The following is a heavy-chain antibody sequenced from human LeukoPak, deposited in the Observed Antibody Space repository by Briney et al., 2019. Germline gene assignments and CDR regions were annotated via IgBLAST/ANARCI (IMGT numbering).Heavy chain of an antibody. J-gene: IGHJ5*02. V-gene: IGHV4-38-2*02. Sequence: SETLSLTCAVSGYSISSAYYWGWIRQPPGKGLEWLGSIYHSGSTNYNPSLKSRVTISVDTSKNQFSLKLSSVTAADTAVYYCAREEDIVVVVAATGPGGWFDPWGQGTLVTVSS. CDR2: IYHSGST. D-gene: IGHD2-15*01. CDR3: AREEDIVVVVAATGPGGWFDP. CDR1: GYSISSAYY.